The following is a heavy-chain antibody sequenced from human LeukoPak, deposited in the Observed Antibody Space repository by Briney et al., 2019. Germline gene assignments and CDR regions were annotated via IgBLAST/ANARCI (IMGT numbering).Heavy chain of an antibody. Sequence: ASVKVSCKASGYTFTSYYMHWVRQAPGQGLEWMGIINPSGGSTSYAQKFQGRVTMTRDTSTSTVYMELSSLRSEDTAVYYCARDCCRAYYYGSGSYYPYWGQGTLVTVSS. CDR2: INPSGGST. CDR1: GYTFTSYY. V-gene: IGHV1-46*01. CDR3: ARDCCRAYYYGSGSYYPY. J-gene: IGHJ4*02. D-gene: IGHD3-10*01.